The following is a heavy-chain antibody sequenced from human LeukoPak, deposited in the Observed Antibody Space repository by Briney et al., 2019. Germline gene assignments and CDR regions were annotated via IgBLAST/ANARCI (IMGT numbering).Heavy chain of an antibody. V-gene: IGHV4-4*07. D-gene: IGHD6-13*01. Sequence: SETLSLTCTVSGGSISSYYWSWIRQPAGKGLEWIGRIYTSGSTNYNPSLKSRVTMSVGTSKNQFSLKLSSVTAADTAVYYCARGGSSWYESVSYFDYWGQGTLVTVSS. CDR1: GGSISSYY. J-gene: IGHJ4*02. CDR2: IYTSGST. CDR3: ARGGSSWYESVSYFDY.